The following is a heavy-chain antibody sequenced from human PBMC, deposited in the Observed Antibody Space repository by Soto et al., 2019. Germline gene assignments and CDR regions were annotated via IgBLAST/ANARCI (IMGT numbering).Heavy chain of an antibody. J-gene: IGHJ4*02. D-gene: IGHD3-10*01. CDR1: GYTFTAYY. CDR3: AIDPSRGLWSDY. Sequence: QVQLVQSGAEVKKPGASVKVSCKASGYTFTAYYMHWVRQAPGQGLEWMGWINPNSGNTNYAQKFQGRVTMTRDTSISTAYLELNRLTFDDAAVYYCAIDPSRGLWSDYWGQGTLVTVSS. V-gene: IGHV1-2*02. CDR2: INPNSGNT.